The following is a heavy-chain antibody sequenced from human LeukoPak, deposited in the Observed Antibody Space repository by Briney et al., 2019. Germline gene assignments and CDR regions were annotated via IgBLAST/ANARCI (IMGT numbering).Heavy chain of an antibody. CDR1: GYTFTSYY. V-gene: IGHV1-46*01. D-gene: IGHD2-15*01. CDR2: INPSGGST. Sequence: GASVKVSCKASGYTFTSYYMHWVRQAPGQGLEWMGIINPSGGSTSYAQKFQGRVTMTRDTSTSTVYMELSSLRSEDTAVYYCARSGAHCSGGSCYTFGYWGQGTLVTVSS. CDR3: ARSGAHCSGGSCYTFGY. J-gene: IGHJ4*02.